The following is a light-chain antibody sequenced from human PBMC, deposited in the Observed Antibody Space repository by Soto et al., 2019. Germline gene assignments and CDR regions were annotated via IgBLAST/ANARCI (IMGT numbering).Light chain of an antibody. J-gene: IGLJ2*01. CDR3: SSYTSSSTLV. Sequence: QAVVTQPASVSGSPRQSITISCTGTSSDVGGYNYVSWYQQHPGKAPKLMIYDVSNRPSGVSNRFSGSKSGNTASLTISGLQAEDEADYYCSSYTSSSTLVFGGGTKLTVL. CDR2: DVS. V-gene: IGLV2-14*01. CDR1: SSDVGGYNY.